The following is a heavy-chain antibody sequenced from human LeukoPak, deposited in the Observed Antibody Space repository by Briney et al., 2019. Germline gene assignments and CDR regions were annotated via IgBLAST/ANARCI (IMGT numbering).Heavy chain of an antibody. CDR2: IRSKANGETR. D-gene: IGHD3-10*01. CDR3: TNRVPDYSASSGSYSYYFDD. Sequence: SGGSLRLSCTTSGFTFGDYGMSWVRQAPGKGLEWVGFIRSKANGETRQYAAPVKGRFAISRDDSKSTTYLEMSSLKTEDTAVYYCTNRVPDYSASSGSYSYYFDDWGQGTLVTVSS. V-gene: IGHV3-49*04. CDR1: GFTFGDYG. J-gene: IGHJ4*02.